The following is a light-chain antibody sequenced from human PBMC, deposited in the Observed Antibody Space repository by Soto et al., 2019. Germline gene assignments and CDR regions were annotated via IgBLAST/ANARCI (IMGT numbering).Light chain of an antibody. CDR3: QQYNSYVT. CDR1: QSISSW. Sequence: DIQMTQSPSTLSASVGDRVTITCRASQSISSWLAWYQQKPGKTPKLLIYKASSLESGVPPRFSGSGSGTEFTLTISSLKPDDFATYYCQQYNSYVTVGGGTKVEIK. V-gene: IGKV1-5*03. J-gene: IGKJ4*01. CDR2: KAS.